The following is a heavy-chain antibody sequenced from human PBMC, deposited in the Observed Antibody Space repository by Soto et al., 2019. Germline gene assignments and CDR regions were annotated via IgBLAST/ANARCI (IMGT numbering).Heavy chain of an antibody. CDR3: AREDTYYYDSSGYPLSY. D-gene: IGHD3-22*01. V-gene: IGHV1-18*01. CDR2: ISAYNGNT. J-gene: IGHJ4*02. CDR1: GYTFTSYG. Sequence: GPSVKVSCKAAGYTFTSYGISWVRQAPGQGLEWMGWISAYNGNTNYAQKLQGRVTMTTDTSTSTAYMELRSLRSDDTAVYYCAREDTYYYDSSGYPLSYWGQGTLVTVSS.